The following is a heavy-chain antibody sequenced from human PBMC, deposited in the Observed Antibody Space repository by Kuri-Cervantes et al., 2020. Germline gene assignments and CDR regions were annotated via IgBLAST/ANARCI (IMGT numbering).Heavy chain of an antibody. Sequence: GESLKISCAASGFTVSSNYMSWVRQAPGKGLEWVSVIYSGGSTYYADSVKGRFTISRDNSKNTLYLQMNSLRAEDTAVYYCARDSSSWYGPFDYWGQGTLVTVSS. J-gene: IGHJ4*02. CDR3: ARDSSSWYGPFDY. CDR2: IYSGGST. V-gene: IGHV3-53*01. CDR1: GFTVSSNY. D-gene: IGHD6-13*01.